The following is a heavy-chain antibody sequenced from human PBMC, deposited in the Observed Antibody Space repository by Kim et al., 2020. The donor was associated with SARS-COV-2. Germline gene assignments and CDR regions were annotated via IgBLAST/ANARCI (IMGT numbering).Heavy chain of an antibody. D-gene: IGHD3-3*01. Sequence: GGSLRLSCAASGFTFSDYYMSWIRQAPGKGLEWVSYISSSSSYTNYADSVKGRFTISRDNAKNSLYLQMNSLRAEDTAVYYCARGNSNDFWSGGGSWAGTGFDYWGQGTLVTVSS. J-gene: IGHJ4*02. V-gene: IGHV3-11*05. CDR1: GFTFSDYY. CDR3: ARGNSNDFWSGGGSWAGTGFDY. CDR2: ISSSSSYT.